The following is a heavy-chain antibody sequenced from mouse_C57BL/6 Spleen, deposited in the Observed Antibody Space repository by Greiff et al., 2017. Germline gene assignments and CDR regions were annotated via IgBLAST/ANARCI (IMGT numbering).Heavy chain of an antibody. J-gene: IGHJ4*01. Sequence: VQGVESGAELVRPGTSVKVSCKASGYAFTNYLIEWVKQRPGQGLEWIGVINPGSGGTNYNEKFKGKATLTADKSSSTAYMQLSSLTSEDSAVYFCARCSSGYGAMDYWGQGTSVTVSS. V-gene: IGHV1-54*01. D-gene: IGHD3-2*02. CDR1: GYAFTNYL. CDR3: ARCSSGYGAMDY. CDR2: INPGSGGT.